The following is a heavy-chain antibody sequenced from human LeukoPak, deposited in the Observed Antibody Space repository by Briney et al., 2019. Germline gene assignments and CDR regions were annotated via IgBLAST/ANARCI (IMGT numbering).Heavy chain of an antibody. D-gene: IGHD3-22*01. CDR3: AREFAPYYCDSSGYWAHAFDI. J-gene: IGHJ3*02. CDR1: GGSISSYY. Sequence: SETLSLTCTVSGGSISSYYWSWIRQPAGKGLEWIGRIYTSGSTNYNPSLKSRVTMSVDTSKNQFSLKLSSVTAADTAVYYCAREFAPYYCDSSGYWAHAFDIWGQGTMVTVSS. CDR2: IYTSGST. V-gene: IGHV4-4*07.